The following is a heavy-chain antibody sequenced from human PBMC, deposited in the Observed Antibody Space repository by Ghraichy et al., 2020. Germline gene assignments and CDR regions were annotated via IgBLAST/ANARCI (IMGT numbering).Heavy chain of an antibody. Sequence: GGSLRLSCAASGFTFSSYSMNWVRQAPGKGLEWVSYISSSSSYIYYADSVKGRFTISRDNAKNSLYLQMNSLRAEDTAVYYCARDPTVVTPSYYYYGMDVWAKGTTVDFS. CDR3: ARDPTVVTPSYYYYGMDV. CDR1: GFTFSSYS. D-gene: IGHD4-23*01. J-gene: IGHJ6*04. CDR2: ISSSSSYI. V-gene: IGHV3-21*01.